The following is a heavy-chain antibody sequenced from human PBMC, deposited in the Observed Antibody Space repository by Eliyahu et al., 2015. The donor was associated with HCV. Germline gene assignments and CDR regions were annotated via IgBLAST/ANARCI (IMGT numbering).Heavy chain of an antibody. V-gene: IGHV3-23*01. J-gene: IGHJ4*02. Sequence: EVQLLESGGGLVQPGGSLXLSCXASGXXFRTYAMXXVRQAPGKGLEWVSGISGSGGSXYYADSVKGRFTISRDNSKNTLYLQMNSPRAEDTAVYYCAKDSRQWLSGAGDWGQGTLVTVSS. CDR3: AKDSRQWLSGAGD. CDR2: ISGSGGSX. CDR1: GXXFRTYA. D-gene: IGHD6-19*01.